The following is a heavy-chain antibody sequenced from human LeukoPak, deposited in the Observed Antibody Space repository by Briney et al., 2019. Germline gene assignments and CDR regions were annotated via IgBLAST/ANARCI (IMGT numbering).Heavy chain of an antibody. CDR1: GFTFSSYS. D-gene: IGHD1-26*01. CDR2: ICNGRSYR. CDR3: ARDSSGSYHFYFDF. J-gene: IGHJ4*02. Sequence: GGPLRLSCAASGFTFSSYSMNWVRQAPGKGLEWVSAICNGRSYRHYADSVRGRFTISRDNAKNTLYMQMNSLRDEDTAVYYCARDSSGSYHFYFDFWGQGTLVAVSS. V-gene: IGHV3-21*01.